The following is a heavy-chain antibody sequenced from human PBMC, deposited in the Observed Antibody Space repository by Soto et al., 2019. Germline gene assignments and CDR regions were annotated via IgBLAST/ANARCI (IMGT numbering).Heavy chain of an antibody. V-gene: IGHV3-23*01. CDR2: ISGSGGNT. CDR3: AKDVLRYFDWLDDYFDY. CDR1: GFTFSSYA. J-gene: IGHJ4*02. Sequence: EVQLLESGGGLVQPGGSLRLSCAASGFTFSSYAMSWVRQAPGKGLEWVSAISGSGGNTYYADSVKGRFTISRDNSKNTLYLQMNSLRAEDTAVYYCAKDVLRYFDWLDDYFDYWGQGTLVTVSS. D-gene: IGHD3-9*01.